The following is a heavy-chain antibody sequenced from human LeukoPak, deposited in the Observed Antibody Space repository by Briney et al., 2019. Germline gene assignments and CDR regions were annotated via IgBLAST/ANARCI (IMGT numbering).Heavy chain of an antibody. V-gene: IGHV3-21*01. J-gene: IGHJ4*02. Sequence: GGSLRLSCAASGFTFRTYGMNWVRQAPGKGLEWVSFISSSGSYIYYADSVKGRFTISRDTSKNTLYLQMNSLRAEDAAIYYCAREDYADSSGYFSSGDYWGQGTLVTVSS. CDR3: AREDYADSSGYFSSGDY. CDR2: ISSSGSYI. CDR1: GFTFRTYG. D-gene: IGHD3-22*01.